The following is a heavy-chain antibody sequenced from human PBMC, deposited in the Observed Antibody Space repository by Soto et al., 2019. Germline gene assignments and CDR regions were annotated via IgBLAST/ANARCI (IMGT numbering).Heavy chain of an antibody. D-gene: IGHD3-22*01. CDR2: IIPILGIA. V-gene: IGHV1-69*02. J-gene: IGHJ4*02. CDR3: ARAFYDRSAPPFDS. CDR1: GGTFSSYT. Sequence: QVQLVQSGAEVKKPGSSVKVSCKASGGTFSSYTISWVPQAPGQGLEWMGRIIPILGIANYAQKFQVRVTITADKSTSTADMGLSSLRSEDASVDYCARAFYDRSAPPFDSWGQGTLITVSS.